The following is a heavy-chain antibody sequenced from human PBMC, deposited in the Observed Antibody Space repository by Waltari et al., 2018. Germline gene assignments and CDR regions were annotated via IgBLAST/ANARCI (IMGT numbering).Heavy chain of an antibody. D-gene: IGHD4-17*01. V-gene: IGHV3-21*01. Sequence: EVQLVESGGGLVKPGGSLRLSCAASGFTLSPHSMNWVRQAPGKGLDWVSSISSRSYIYYVDSVKGRFTISRDNAKNSLYLQMNSLRAEDTAVYYCGRDVYGDYVGGGGGAFDIWGQGTMVTVSS. J-gene: IGHJ3*02. CDR2: ISSRSYI. CDR3: GRDVYGDYVGGGGGAFDI. CDR1: GFTLSPHS.